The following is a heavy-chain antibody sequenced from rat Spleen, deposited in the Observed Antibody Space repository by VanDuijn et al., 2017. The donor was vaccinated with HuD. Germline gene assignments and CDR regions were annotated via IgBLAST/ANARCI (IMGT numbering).Heavy chain of an antibody. J-gene: IGHJ2*01. CDR3: TAGGGYWDY. CDR1: GFIFTNYD. Sequence: EVQLVESGGGLVQPGRSLKLSCAASGFIFTNYDMAWIRQAPGKGLEWVASITDTGGSTYYPDSVKGRFTISRDNAKSTLYLQMISLRSEDTATYYCTAGGGYWDYWGQGVMVTVSS. V-gene: IGHV5-31*01. CDR2: ITDTGGST. D-gene: IGHD1-11*01.